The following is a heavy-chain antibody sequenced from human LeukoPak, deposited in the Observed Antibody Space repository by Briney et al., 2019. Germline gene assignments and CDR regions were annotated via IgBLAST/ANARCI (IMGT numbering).Heavy chain of an antibody. Sequence: PSETLSLTCTVSGGSINSYYWTWIRQPPGKGLEWIGYIYYSGSTKYNPSLTSRVTISVDTSKNQFSLKLSSVTAADTAVYYCARATVTTYRRRSKYYFDYWGQGTLVTVSS. J-gene: IGHJ4*02. CDR2: IYYSGST. D-gene: IGHD4-17*01. CDR1: GGSINSYY. CDR3: ARATVTTYRRRSKYYFDY. V-gene: IGHV4-59*12.